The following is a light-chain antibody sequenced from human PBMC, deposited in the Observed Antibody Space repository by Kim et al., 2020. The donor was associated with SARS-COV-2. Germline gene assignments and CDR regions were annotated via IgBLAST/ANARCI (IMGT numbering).Light chain of an antibody. CDR2: TNN. Sequence: GQMVTTALSGSTSNSGSNTVNWDQQLPGTAPKLLISTNNRRPSGVPDRFSGSKSGTSASLAISGLQSEDEADYYCAAWDDSLSGVVFGGGTQLTVL. V-gene: IGLV1-44*01. J-gene: IGLJ2*01. CDR1: TSNSGSNT. CDR3: AAWDDSLSGVV.